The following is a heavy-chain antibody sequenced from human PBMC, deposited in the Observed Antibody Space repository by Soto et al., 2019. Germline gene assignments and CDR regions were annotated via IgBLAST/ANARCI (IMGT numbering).Heavy chain of an antibody. J-gene: IGHJ6*02. Sequence: QVQLQESGPGLVKPSETLSLTCTVSGGSFSTYYWNWIRQPPGKGLEWIGYIYDSGSTNYNPSVKSRVTISVDTSKNKFPLKLSSVTAADTAVYYCARDAYYYGSGSSYYYGMDVWGQGTTVTVSS. V-gene: IGHV4-59*01. CDR2: IYDSGST. CDR3: ARDAYYYGSGSSYYYGMDV. D-gene: IGHD3-10*01. CDR1: GGSFSTYY.